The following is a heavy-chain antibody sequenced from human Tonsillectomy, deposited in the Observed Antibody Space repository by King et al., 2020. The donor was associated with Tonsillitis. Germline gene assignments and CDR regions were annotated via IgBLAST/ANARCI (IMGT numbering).Heavy chain of an antibody. CDR2: SNSYGSTT. CDR1: GFTFSIFW. CDR3: AREVEFMDYGVPDAFDI. V-gene: IGHV3-74*01. J-gene: IGHJ3*02. Sequence: VQLVESGGGLVQPGGSLRLSCAASGFTFSIFWMHWVRQAPGKGLVWVSRSNSYGSTTSYADSVKGRFTISRDNAKNTLYLQMNSLRAEDTAVYYCAREVEFMDYGVPDAFDIWGQGTMVTVSS. D-gene: IGHD4-17*01.